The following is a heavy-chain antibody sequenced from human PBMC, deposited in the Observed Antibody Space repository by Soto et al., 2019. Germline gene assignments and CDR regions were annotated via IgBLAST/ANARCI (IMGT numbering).Heavy chain of an antibody. J-gene: IGHJ6*03. V-gene: IGHV4-34*01. Sequence: QVKLQQWGAGLLKPSETLSLTCVVSGGSLSDYFWSWIRQPPGMALEWIGEINHLGSINYNPSLKSRVTMSVDTSKNQVSLTLNSVTAADTATYYCARGGISHWDYFSYMDVWDRGTTVTVSS. CDR2: INHLGSI. CDR1: GGSLSDYF. D-gene: IGHD2-21*01. CDR3: ARGGISHWDYFSYMDV.